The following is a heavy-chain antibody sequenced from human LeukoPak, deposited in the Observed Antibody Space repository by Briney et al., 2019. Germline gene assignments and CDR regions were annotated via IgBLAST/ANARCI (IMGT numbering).Heavy chain of an antibody. CDR1: GVTFSSYV. J-gene: IGHJ4*02. CDR3: DKTLWGTYLDY. Sequence: GGSLRLSWAAFGVTFSSYVMSLGRQAPGKGLECVSVIRGGGRSTYYADSVKGRFTISRDNSKNTLYLQMNSPRAKHIAIYYIDKTLWGTYLDYWGQGTLVTVSS. D-gene: IGHD3-16*01. CDR2: IRGGGRST. V-gene: IGHV3-23*01.